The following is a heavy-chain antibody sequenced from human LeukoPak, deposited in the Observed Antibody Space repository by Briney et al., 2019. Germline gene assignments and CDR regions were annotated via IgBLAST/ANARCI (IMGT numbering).Heavy chain of an antibody. V-gene: IGHV3-48*01. J-gene: IGHJ2*01. CDR2: ISSSSSTI. Sequence: PGGSLRLSCAASGFTFSSYSMNWVRQAPGKGLEWVSYISSSSSTIYYADSVKGRFTISRDNSKNTLYLQMNSLRAEDTALYYCAKDREPAYYDSSGYPDWYFDLWGRGTLVTVSS. CDR3: AKDREPAYYDSSGYPDWYFDL. CDR1: GFTFSSYS. D-gene: IGHD3-22*01.